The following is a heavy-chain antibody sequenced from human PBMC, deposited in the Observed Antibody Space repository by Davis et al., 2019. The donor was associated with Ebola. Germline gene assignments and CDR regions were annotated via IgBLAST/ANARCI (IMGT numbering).Heavy chain of an antibody. V-gene: IGHV3-30-3*01. CDR2: ISYDGSNK. J-gene: IGHJ6*02. CDR1: GFTFSSYS. Sequence: GESLKISCAASGFTFSSYSMHRVRQAPGKGLEWAAVISYDGSNKYYADSVKGRFTISRYNAKNSLYLQMNSLRAEDTAVYYCARSERRYYPHYGMDVWGQGTTVTVSS. CDR3: ARSERRYYPHYGMDV. D-gene: IGHD1-26*01.